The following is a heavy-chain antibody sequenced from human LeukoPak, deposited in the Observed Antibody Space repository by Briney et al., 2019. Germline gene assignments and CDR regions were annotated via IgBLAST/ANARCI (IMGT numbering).Heavy chain of an antibody. CDR2: FGPEDGET. Sequence: ASVKVSCKVSGYTLTELSMHWVRQAPGKGLEWMGGFGPEDGETIYAQKFQGRVTMTEDTSTDTAYMELSSLRSEDTAVYYCARVGESGWYFDYWGQGTLVTVSS. V-gene: IGHV1-24*01. J-gene: IGHJ4*02. CDR3: ARVGESGWYFDY. CDR1: GYTLTELS. D-gene: IGHD6-19*01.